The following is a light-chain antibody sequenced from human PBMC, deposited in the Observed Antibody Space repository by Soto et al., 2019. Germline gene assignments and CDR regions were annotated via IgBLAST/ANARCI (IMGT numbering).Light chain of an antibody. CDR1: QGIGND. Sequence: AIQMTQSPSSLSASVGDRVTITCRASQGIGNDLGWYQQKPGKAPKLLIFAAFNLQSGVPSRFSGSGSGTYFTLTISSLQPEDFATYYCLQDYSYPRTFGQGTKVEIK. J-gene: IGKJ1*01. V-gene: IGKV1-6*01. CDR3: LQDYSYPRT. CDR2: AAF.